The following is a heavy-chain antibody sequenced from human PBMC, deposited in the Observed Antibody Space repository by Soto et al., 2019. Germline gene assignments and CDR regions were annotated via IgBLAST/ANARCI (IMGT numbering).Heavy chain of an antibody. J-gene: IGHJ4*02. D-gene: IGHD6-6*01. CDR1: GYSFTSYW. V-gene: IGHV5-51*01. CDR3: VRHPVLKSPSSY. CDR2: IYAGDSET. Sequence: EVQLVQSGAEVKKPGESLKISCKGSGYSFTSYWIGWVRQMPGRGLEWMGIIYAGDSETRYSPSFQGQVTISVDKSINTAYLQWNSLKASDTVMYYRVRHPVLKSPSSYWGQGTLVTVSS.